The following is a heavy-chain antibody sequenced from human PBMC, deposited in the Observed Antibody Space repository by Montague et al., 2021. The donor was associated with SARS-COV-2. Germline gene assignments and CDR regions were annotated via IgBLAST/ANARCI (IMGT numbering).Heavy chain of an antibody. Sequence: SETLSLTCSVSGASISTSTDHWAWIRQSPGNLLEWVGSFSYSDSTHYNPSLRSRVTISVDSSKNQFSLKLNSVTAADTAIYYCARHMGRVLVSVTGANWFDPWGQGTLVTVSS. CDR1: GASISTSTDH. J-gene: IGHJ5*02. V-gene: IGHV4-39*01. D-gene: IGHD5/OR15-5a*01. CDR3: ARHMGRVLVSVTGANWFDP. CDR2: FSYSDST.